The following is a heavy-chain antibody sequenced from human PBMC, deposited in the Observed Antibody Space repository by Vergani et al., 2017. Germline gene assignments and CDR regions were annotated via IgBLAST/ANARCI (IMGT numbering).Heavy chain of an antibody. CDR2: INAGNGNT. CDR3: ASEGFYDYVWVSYRLRGGNYFDY. V-gene: IGHV1-3*01. J-gene: IGHJ4*02. D-gene: IGHD3-16*02. CDR1: GYTFTTYA. Sequence: QVQLVQSGAEVKKPGASVKVSCKASGYTFTTYAMHWVRQAPGQRLEWMGWINAGNGNTKYSQKFQGRVTITRDTSASTAYMELSSLRSEDTAVYYCASEGFYDYVWVSYRLRGGNYFDYWVPGTLVTVSS.